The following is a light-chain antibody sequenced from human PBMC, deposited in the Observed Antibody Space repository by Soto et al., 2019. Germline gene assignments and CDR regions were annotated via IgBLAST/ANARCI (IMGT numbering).Light chain of an antibody. CDR2: AAS. CDR3: EQSYNSLT. CDR1: QNISSY. Sequence: DIPMTQSPSSLSASVGDRVTITCRASQNISSYLNWYQQKPGKAPKLLIYAASSLQSGVPSRFSGSGSGTDFTLTISRLQPEDFATYYCEQSYNSLTFGGGTKVEIK. J-gene: IGKJ4*01. V-gene: IGKV1-39*01.